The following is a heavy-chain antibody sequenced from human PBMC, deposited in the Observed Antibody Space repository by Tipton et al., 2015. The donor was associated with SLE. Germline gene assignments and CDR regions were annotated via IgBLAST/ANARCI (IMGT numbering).Heavy chain of an antibody. V-gene: IGHV4-39*07. Sequence: TLSLTCTVSGGSISSRNSYWGWIRQPPGKGLEWIAAIYYYTGNTFYTPSLKSRISISIDTSKNQFSLILNSVTAADTAVYYCARRQSSSWSHFDYWGQGILVTVSS. CDR2: IYYYTGNT. CDR3: ARRQSSSWSHFDY. CDR1: GGSISSRNSY. J-gene: IGHJ4*02. D-gene: IGHD2-2*01.